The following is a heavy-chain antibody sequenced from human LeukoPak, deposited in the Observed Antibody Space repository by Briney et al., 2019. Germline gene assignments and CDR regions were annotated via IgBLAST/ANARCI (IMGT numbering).Heavy chain of an antibody. CDR2: IYYIVRT. CDR1: DGSISSSSYS. D-gene: IGHD1-26*01. J-gene: IGHJ4*02. CDR3: ARLRRSGSYYFDN. Sequence: SETLSLTGTVLDGSISSSSYSWGWIRQPPGKGLGWIGSIYYIVRTYYNPSLKSRVTISIDPSTNQFSLKRSSVTAADTAVYYCARLRRSGSYYFDNWGQGTLVTVSS. V-gene: IGHV4-39*01.